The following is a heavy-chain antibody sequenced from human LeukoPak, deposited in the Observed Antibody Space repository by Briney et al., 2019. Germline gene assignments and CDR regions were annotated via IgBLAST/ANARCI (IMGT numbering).Heavy chain of an antibody. CDR1: GFTLSSRW. D-gene: IGHD2-15*01. J-gene: IGHJ3*02. CDR3: ARSLLVASLDAFDI. CDR2: IESDGRT. V-gene: IGHV3-74*01. Sequence: GGSLRLSCAASGFTLSSRWMHWLRQVPGKGLVSVSRIESDGRTAYADSVKGRFIISRDNAKNSLYLQMNSLRAEDTAVYYCARSLLVASLDAFDIWGQGTMVTVSS.